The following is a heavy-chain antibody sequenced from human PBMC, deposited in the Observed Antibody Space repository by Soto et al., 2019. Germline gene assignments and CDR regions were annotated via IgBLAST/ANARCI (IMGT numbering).Heavy chain of an antibody. D-gene: IGHD3-22*01. CDR3: STDSYTDLTVVRLDN. J-gene: IGHJ4*01. CDR2: ISGSGGST. Sequence: GGSLRLSCAASGFTFSSYAISWVRQAPGKGLEWVSAISGSGGSTYYADSVKGRFTISRDNSKNTLYLQMNSLRAEDTAVYYCSTDSYTDLTVVRLDNWGHGILVTVSS. CDR1: GFTFSSYA. V-gene: IGHV3-23*01.